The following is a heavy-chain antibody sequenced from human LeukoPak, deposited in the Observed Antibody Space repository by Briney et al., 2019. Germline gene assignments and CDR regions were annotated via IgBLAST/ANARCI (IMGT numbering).Heavy chain of an antibody. Sequence: PGGSLRLSCAASGFTFSSYAMSWVRQAPGKGLEWVSAISGSGGSTYYADSVKGRFTISRDNAKNSVSLQMNSLRAEDTALYYCATYYDGSGFDDAFHIWGQGTMVTVSS. CDR1: GFTFSSYA. V-gene: IGHV3-23*01. CDR2: ISGSGGST. J-gene: IGHJ3*02. D-gene: IGHD3-22*01. CDR3: ATYYDGSGFDDAFHI.